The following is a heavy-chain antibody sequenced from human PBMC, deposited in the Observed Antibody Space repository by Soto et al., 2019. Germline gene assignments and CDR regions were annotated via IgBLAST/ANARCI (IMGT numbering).Heavy chain of an antibody. J-gene: IGHJ4*02. CDR3: AKKSGLHELVFDY. CDR2: ISGSGGST. CDR1: GFTFSSYA. D-gene: IGHD1-7*01. Sequence: PGGPLRLSCAASGFTFSSYAMSWVRQAPGKGLEWVSAISGSGGSTYYADSVKGRFTISRDNSKNTLYLQMNSLRAEDTAVYYCAKKSGLHELVFDYWGQGTLVTVSS. V-gene: IGHV3-23*01.